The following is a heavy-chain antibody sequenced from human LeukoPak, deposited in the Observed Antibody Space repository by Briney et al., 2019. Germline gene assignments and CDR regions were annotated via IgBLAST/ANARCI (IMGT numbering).Heavy chain of an antibody. CDR2: ISPYNGDT. J-gene: IGHJ5*02. Sequence: EASVKVSFKASGYTFTSYGISWVRQAPGQGLEWMGWISPYNGDTKYAQKVQDRVTMTTDTSTSTAYMELRRLTSDDTAVYYCARGGSGGSGGWFDPWGQGTRVTVSS. V-gene: IGHV1-18*01. CDR3: ARGGSGGSGGWFDP. D-gene: IGHD2-15*01. CDR1: GYTFTSYG.